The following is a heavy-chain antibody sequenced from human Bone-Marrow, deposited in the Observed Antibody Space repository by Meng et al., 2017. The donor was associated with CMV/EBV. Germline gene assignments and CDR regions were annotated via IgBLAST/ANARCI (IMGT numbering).Heavy chain of an antibody. CDR2: ISYDGSNK. CDR3: ARDAWDCSSTSCYGGRFDY. CDR1: GFTFSSYA. D-gene: IGHD2-2*01. V-gene: IGHV3-30*04. Sequence: GESLKIPCAASGFTFSSYAMHWVRQAPGKGLEWVAVISYDGSNKYYADSVKGRFTISRDNSKNTLYLQMNSLRAEDTAVYYCARDAWDCSSTSCYGGRFDYWGQGPLVTVSS. J-gene: IGHJ4*02.